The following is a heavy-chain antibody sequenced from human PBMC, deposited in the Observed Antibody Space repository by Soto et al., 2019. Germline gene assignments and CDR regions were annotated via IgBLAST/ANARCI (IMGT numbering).Heavy chain of an antibody. J-gene: IGHJ3*01. CDR3: DSCNSRDAFDL. D-gene: IGHD2-15*01. Sequence: EVQLVESGGGLVKPGGSLRLSCAASGFTFSNVWMSWVRQAPGKGLEWVGRIKNKRDGGTSDYAAPVKGRSIISRDDSKNSLYLEMNSLRIEDTALYYCDSCNSRDAFDLWGQGTMVIVSS. CDR1: GFTFSNVW. CDR2: IKNKRDGGTS. V-gene: IGHV3-15*01.